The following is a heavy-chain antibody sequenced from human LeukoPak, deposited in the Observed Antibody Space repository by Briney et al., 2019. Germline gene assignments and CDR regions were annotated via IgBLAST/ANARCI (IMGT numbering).Heavy chain of an antibody. CDR3: ARGYIVGVPWGDNWFDP. CDR2: IIPIFGTA. D-gene: IGHD1-26*01. CDR1: GGTFSSYA. V-gene: IGHV1-69*13. Sequence: GASVKVSCKASGGTFSSYAISWVRQAPGQGLEWMGGIIPIFGTANYAQKFQGRVTITADESTSTAYMELSSLRSEDTAVYYCARGYIVGVPWGDNWFDPWGQGTLVTVSS. J-gene: IGHJ5*02.